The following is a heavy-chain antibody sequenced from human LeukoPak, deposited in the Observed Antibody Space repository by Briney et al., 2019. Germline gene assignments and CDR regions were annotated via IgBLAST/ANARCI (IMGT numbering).Heavy chain of an antibody. Sequence: GGSLRLSCAASGFTFSSYSMNWVRQAPGKGLEWVSYISSSSSTIYYADSVKGRFTISRDNSKNTLYLQMNSLRAEDTAVYYCANGLGMLDAFDIWGQGTMVTVSS. J-gene: IGHJ3*02. V-gene: IGHV3-48*01. CDR1: GFTFSSYS. CDR3: ANGLGMLDAFDI. CDR2: ISSSSSTI. D-gene: IGHD3/OR15-3a*01.